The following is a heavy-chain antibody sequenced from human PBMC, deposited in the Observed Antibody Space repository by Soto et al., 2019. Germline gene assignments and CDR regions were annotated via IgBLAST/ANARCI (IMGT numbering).Heavy chain of an antibody. Sequence: QVQLVQSGAEVKKPGSSVKVSCKASGGTLNKHAITWVRRAPGQGLEWLGGIIPMFGIPNYPQKFQGRVIITADDSTNTSHMELGSLTSDDTAVYFCARGGTSGWLKGAYDVWGQGTMVTVSS. CDR3: ARGGTSGWLKGAYDV. V-gene: IGHV1-69*01. D-gene: IGHD6-19*01. CDR2: IIPMFGIP. J-gene: IGHJ3*01. CDR1: GGTLNKHA.